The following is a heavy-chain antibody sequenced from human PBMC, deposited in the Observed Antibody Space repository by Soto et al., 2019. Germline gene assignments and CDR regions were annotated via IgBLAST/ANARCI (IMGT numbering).Heavy chain of an antibody. CDR2: IYNGGGT. CDR3: ASTRGSSYDY. CDR1: GFTVSGNY. D-gene: IGHD6-6*01. Sequence: EVQLVETGGGLIQPRGSLRLSCAASGFTVSGNYMSWVRQAPGKGLEWVSVIYNGGGTYYADSVKGRFTISRDNSKNTLYLQMNSLGAEDTAVYYCASTRGSSYDYWGQGTLVTVSS. V-gene: IGHV3-53*02. J-gene: IGHJ4*02.